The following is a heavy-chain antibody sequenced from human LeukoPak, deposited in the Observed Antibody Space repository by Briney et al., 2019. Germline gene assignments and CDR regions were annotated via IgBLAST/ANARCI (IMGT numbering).Heavy chain of an antibody. CDR3: AKNMITFGGVIAIFDY. CDR1: GFTFSSYA. D-gene: IGHD3-16*02. J-gene: IGHJ4*02. V-gene: IGHV3-23*01. CDR2: ISGSGGST. Sequence: GGSLRLSCAASGFTFSSYAMSWVRQAPGKGLEWVSAISGSGGSTYYADSVKGRFTISRDNSKNTLYLQMNSLRAEDTAVYYCAKNMITFGGVIAIFDYWGQGTLVTVSS.